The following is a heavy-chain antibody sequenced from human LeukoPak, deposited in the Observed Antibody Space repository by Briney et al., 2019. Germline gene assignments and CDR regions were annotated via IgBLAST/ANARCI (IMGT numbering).Heavy chain of an antibody. CDR1: GFTVSSNY. CDR3: AKDSAYGSGSYYNLNY. J-gene: IGHJ4*02. Sequence: GGSLRLSCAASGFTVSSNYMSWVRQAPGKGLEWVSVIYSGGSTYYADSVKGRFTISRDNSKNTLYLQMNSLRAEDTAVYYCAKDSAYGSGSYYNLNYWGQGTLVTVSS. V-gene: IGHV3-66*01. D-gene: IGHD3-10*01. CDR2: IYSGGST.